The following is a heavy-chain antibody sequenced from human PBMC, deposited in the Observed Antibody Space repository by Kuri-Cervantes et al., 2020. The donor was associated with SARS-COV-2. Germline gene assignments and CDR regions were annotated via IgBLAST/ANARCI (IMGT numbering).Heavy chain of an antibody. D-gene: IGHD3-10*01. CDR2: ISAYNGNT. Sequence: ASVKVSCKASGYTFTSYGISWVRQTPGQGLEWLGWISAYNGNTNYAQKLQGRVTMTTDTSTSTAYMELRSLRSDDTAVYYCARGHPLRFGSGSYFYWGQGTLVTVSS. J-gene: IGHJ4*02. V-gene: IGHV1-18*01. CDR1: GYTFTSYG. CDR3: ARGHPLRFGSGSYFY.